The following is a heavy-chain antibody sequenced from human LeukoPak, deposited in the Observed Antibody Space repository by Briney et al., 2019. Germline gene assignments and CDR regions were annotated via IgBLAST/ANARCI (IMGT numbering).Heavy chain of an antibody. J-gene: IGHJ4*02. CDR3: ARGDVVVVASTQFDY. CDR2: INPNSGGT. CDR1: GYTFTGYY. Sequence: ASVKVSCKASGYTFTGYYMYWVRQAPGQGLEWMGRINPNSGGTNYAQKFQGRVTMTRDTSISTAYMELSRLRSDDTAVYYCARGDVVVVASTQFDYWGQGTLVTVSS. V-gene: IGHV1-2*06. D-gene: IGHD2-15*01.